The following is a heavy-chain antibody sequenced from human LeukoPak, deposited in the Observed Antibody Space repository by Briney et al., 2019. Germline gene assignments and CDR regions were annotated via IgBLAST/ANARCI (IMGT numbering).Heavy chain of an antibody. CDR2: IYYSGST. V-gene: IGHV4-59*08. CDR3: ARHARYYYDSSSFSLDY. CDR1: GGSISSYY. Sequence: SETLSLTCTVSGGSISSYYWSWIRQPPGKGLEWIGYIYYSGSTNYNPSLKSRVTISVDTSKNQFSLKLSSVTAADTAVYYCARHARYYYDSSSFSLDYWGQGTLVTVSS. J-gene: IGHJ4*02. D-gene: IGHD3-22*01.